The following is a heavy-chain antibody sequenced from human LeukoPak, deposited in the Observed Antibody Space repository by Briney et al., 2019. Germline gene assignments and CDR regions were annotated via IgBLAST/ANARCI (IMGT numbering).Heavy chain of an antibody. D-gene: IGHD3-22*01. Sequence: GGSLRLSCAASGFTLSSYWMTWVRQAPGKGLEWVANIKKDGSEKYYVDSVMGRFTISRDNAENSLSLRMNSLRAEDTAVYYCARPNITSYYDSRGYDAFDVWGQGTMVTVSS. J-gene: IGHJ3*01. CDR3: ARPNITSYYDSRGYDAFDV. V-gene: IGHV3-7*02. CDR1: GFTLSSYW. CDR2: IKKDGSEK.